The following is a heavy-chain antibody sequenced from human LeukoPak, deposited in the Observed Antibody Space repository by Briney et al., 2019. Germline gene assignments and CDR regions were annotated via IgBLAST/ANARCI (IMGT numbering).Heavy chain of an antibody. Sequence: SETLSLTCTVSGASISSYYWSWIRQPPGKGLECIGYIYYSGSTNYNPSLKSRVTISVDTSKNQFSLKLSSVTAADTAVYYCARCYYGSGSHYHFDYWGQGTLVTVSS. V-gene: IGHV4-59*01. CDR1: GASISSYY. J-gene: IGHJ4*02. D-gene: IGHD3-10*01. CDR3: ARCYYGSGSHYHFDY. CDR2: IYYSGST.